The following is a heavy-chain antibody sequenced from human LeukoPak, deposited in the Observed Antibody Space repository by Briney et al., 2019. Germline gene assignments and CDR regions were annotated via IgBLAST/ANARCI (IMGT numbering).Heavy chain of an antibody. CDR3: ARDLTGITGTTGYYYYYMDV. Sequence: SETLSLTFTVSGGSISSYYWSWIRQPAGKGLEWIGRIYTSGSTNYNPSLKSRVTMSVDTSKNQFSLKLSSVTAADTAVYYCARDLTGITGTTGYYYYYMDVWGKGTTVTVSS. CDR2: IYTSGST. J-gene: IGHJ6*03. D-gene: IGHD1-7*01. V-gene: IGHV4-4*07. CDR1: GGSISSYY.